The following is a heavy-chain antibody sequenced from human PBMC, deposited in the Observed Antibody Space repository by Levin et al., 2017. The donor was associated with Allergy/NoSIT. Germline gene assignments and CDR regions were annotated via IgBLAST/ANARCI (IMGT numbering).Heavy chain of an antibody. CDR1: GGSISSGGYY. CDR2: IYYSGST. Sequence: SETLSLTCTVPGGSISSGGYYWSWIRQHPGKGLEWIGYIYYSGSTYYNPSLKSRVTISADTSKNQFSLKLSSVTAADTAVYYCARGSLGATGGSREYWGQGTLVTVSS. CDR3: ARGSLGATGGSREY. V-gene: IGHV4-31*03. D-gene: IGHD1-26*01. J-gene: IGHJ4*02.